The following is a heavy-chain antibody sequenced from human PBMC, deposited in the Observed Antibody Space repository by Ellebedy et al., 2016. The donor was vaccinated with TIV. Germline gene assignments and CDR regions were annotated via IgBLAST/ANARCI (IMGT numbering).Heavy chain of an antibody. D-gene: IGHD3-10*01. J-gene: IGHJ3*02. CDR1: GFTFSDYY. V-gene: IGHV3-11*04. Sequence: GESLTISCAASGFTFSDYYMSWIRQAPGKGLEWVSYISSGGSTMKYADSAKGRFTISRDNADNSLYLQMNSLRADDTAVYYCARDRTGVLDIWGQGTMVTVSS. CDR3: ARDRTGVLDI. CDR2: ISSGGSTM.